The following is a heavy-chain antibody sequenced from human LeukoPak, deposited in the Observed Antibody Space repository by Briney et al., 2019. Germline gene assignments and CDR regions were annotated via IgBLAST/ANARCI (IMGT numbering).Heavy chain of an antibody. CDR2: ISYTGTYI. V-gene: IGHV3-21*04. J-gene: IGHJ4*02. Sequence: GGSLRLSCAASAFSLNAYNMNWVRQAPGKGLEWVSSISYTGTYIYYADSVKGRFTISRDNPRNTLYLQMNSLRAEDTAVYYCAKSRGGWYEFDSWGQGTLVTVSS. CDR1: AFSLNAYN. D-gene: IGHD6-19*01. CDR3: AKSRGGWYEFDS.